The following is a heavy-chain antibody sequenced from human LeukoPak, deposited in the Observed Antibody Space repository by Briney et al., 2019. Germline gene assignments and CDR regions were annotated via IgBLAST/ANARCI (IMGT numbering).Heavy chain of an antibody. D-gene: IGHD3-10*01. J-gene: IGHJ4*02. Sequence: GGSLRLSCAASGFTFSSYSMNWVRQAPGKGLEGVASISSSSSYIYCEISVKGRFTISRDTAKNSMYLQMHSLRAEDTAVYYCARDSYREFGELLLFDYWGQGTLVIVSS. CDR1: GFTFSSYS. CDR2: ISSSSSYI. CDR3: ARDSYREFGELLLFDY. V-gene: IGHV3-21*01.